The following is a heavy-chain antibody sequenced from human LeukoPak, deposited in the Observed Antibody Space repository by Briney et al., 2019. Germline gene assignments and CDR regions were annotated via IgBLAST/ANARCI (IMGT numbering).Heavy chain of an antibody. CDR3: ASSYNSPYYFDY. CDR1: GCTFTSYG. CDR2: ISAYNGNT. D-gene: IGHD6-6*01. V-gene: IGHV1-18*01. J-gene: IGHJ4*02. Sequence: ASVKVSCKASGCTFTSYGISWVRQAPGQGLEWMGWISAYNGNTHYAQKLQGRVTITTDTSTSTAYIELRSLRSDDTAVYYCASSYNSPYYFDYWGQGTLVTVSS.